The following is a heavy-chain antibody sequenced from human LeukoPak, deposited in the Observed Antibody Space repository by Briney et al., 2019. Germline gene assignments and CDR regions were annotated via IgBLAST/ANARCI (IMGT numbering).Heavy chain of an antibody. J-gene: IGHJ4*02. Sequence: GGCLRLSCVAPGFSFSSYAMSWGCQAPGKGLEWVSAISVSGGSIYYADAVKGRFIISRDKYKNTLYLQMNRLRAEDTAVYYCAKDRKGDYCPFDYWGQGTLVTVSS. V-gene: IGHV3-23*01. CDR2: ISVSGGSI. CDR1: GFSFSSYA. D-gene: IGHD2/OR15-2a*01. CDR3: AKDRKGDYCPFDY.